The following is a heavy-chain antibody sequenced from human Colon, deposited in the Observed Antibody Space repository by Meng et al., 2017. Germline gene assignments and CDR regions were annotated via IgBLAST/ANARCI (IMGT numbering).Heavy chain of an antibody. CDR2: IGTEDDT. CDR1: GFTFSSYD. CDR3: ARGSGVNLGRGAVGSFDS. J-gene: IGHJ4*02. Sequence: GESLKISCVASGFTFSSYDMHWVRQSTGETLEWVSGIGTEDDTHYAASVEGRFTISRQNARNSLELQMNSLRAGDTAVYYCARGSGVNLGRGAVGSFDSWGQGIPVTVSS. D-gene: IGHD3-10*01. V-gene: IGHV3-13*01.